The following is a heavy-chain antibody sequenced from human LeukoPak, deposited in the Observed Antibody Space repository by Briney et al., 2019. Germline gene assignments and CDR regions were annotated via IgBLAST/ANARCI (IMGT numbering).Heavy chain of an antibody. CDR3: ARGRRIAVAGPFDY. CDR2: MNPNSGNT. D-gene: IGHD6-19*01. J-gene: IGHJ4*02. CDR1: EYTFTSYD. V-gene: IGHV1-8*01. Sequence: ASVKVSCTPSEYTFTSYDTNWVRQATRHGLEWMGWMNPNSGNTGYAQKFQGRVTMTRNTSISTAYMELSSLRSEDTAVYYCARGRRIAVAGPFDYWGQGTLVTVSS.